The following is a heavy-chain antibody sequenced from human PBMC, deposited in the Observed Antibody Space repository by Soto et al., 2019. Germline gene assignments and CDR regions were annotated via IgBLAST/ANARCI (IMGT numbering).Heavy chain of an antibody. Sequence: QVQLMQSGAELKKPGSSVKVSCKASGDTFSGYPINWVRQAPGEGLEWMGRIIPAFGTTNDAQRFEGRVTFKADESTNTADMELRGLVSEDTAVYYCARDGGFGEFKYWGPGTLVTVSS. CDR1: GDTFSGYP. CDR2: IIPAFGTT. CDR3: ARDGGFGEFKY. J-gene: IGHJ4*02. D-gene: IGHD3-10*01. V-gene: IGHV1-69*18.